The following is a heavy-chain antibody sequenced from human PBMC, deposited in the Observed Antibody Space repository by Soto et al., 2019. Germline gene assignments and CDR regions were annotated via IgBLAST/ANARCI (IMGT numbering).Heavy chain of an antibody. CDR3: TAVASGHFDS. J-gene: IGHJ4*02. CDR1: GGSISSPSYN. D-gene: IGHD2-15*01. V-gene: IGHV4-39*01. CDR2: IFHRGST. Sequence: QLQESGPGLLKPSETLSLTCTVSGGSISSPSYNWGWVRQPPGKGPEWIGTIFHRGSTHYNPSLGGRLAMSVDTSKSQVSLTLTSGTAADTAVYYSTAVASGHFDSWGQGAQVTVSS.